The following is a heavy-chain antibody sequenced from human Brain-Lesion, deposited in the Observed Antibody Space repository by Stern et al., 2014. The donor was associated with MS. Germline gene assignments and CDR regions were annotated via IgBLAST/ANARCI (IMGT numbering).Heavy chain of an antibody. Sequence: QVQLVQSGAEVKKPGASVKVSCKTSGYIFTGYYIHWVRQAHGQGLEWMAWINPKTGGPKYAQKFQGRVTMSRDTSISTAYVELSSLTSDDTAVYYCARDQRGITIFGVVTDYYYLGMDVWGQGTTVTVSS. CDR2: INPKTGGP. CDR3: ARDQRGITIFGVVTDYYYLGMDV. J-gene: IGHJ6*02. V-gene: IGHV1-2*02. CDR1: GYIFTGYY. D-gene: IGHD3-3*01.